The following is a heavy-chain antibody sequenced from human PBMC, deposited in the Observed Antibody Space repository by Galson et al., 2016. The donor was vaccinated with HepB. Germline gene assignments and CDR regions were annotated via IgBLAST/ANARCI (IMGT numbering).Heavy chain of an antibody. D-gene: IGHD2-2*01. CDR3: ARAAIIPGARMVFDP. CDR1: GASISDSNW. CDR2: IYHTGTI. V-gene: IGHV4-4*02. J-gene: IGHJ5*02. Sequence: SETLSLTCAVSGASISDSNWWTWVRQVPGKGLEWIGEIYHTGTINNNPFLNSRFTLSVDKSRNQFSLNVTSVTAADTAVYYCARAAIIPGARMVFDPWGQGILVTVSS.